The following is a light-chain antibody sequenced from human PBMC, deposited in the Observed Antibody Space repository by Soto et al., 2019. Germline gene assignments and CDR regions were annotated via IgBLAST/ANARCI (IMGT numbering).Light chain of an antibody. CDR3: QSYDSSLSGYV. CDR2: ENN. V-gene: IGLV1-40*01. CDR1: SSNIGAGYE. Sequence: QSVLTQPPSVSEAPGQRVTISCTGSSSNIGAGYEAHWYQQVPGTAPKLLIYENNNRPSGVPDRFSGSKSGTSASLAITGLQAEDEAEYYCQSYDSSLSGYVFVTGTKRTVL. J-gene: IGLJ1*01.